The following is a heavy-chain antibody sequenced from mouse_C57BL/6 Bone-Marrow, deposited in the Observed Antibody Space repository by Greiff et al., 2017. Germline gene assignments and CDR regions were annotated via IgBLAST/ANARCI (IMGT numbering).Heavy chain of an antibody. CDR2: IYPRSGNT. V-gene: IGHV1-81*01. CDR1: GYTFTSYG. Sequence: QVQLQQSGAELARPGASVKLSCKASGYTFTSYGISWVKQRTGQGLEWIGEIYPRSGNTYYNEKFKGKATLTVDTSSSTAYMQLSSLTSEDSAVYYCASPPLLPHWYFDVWGTGTTVTVSS. D-gene: IGHD1-1*01. J-gene: IGHJ1*03. CDR3: ASPPLLPHWYFDV.